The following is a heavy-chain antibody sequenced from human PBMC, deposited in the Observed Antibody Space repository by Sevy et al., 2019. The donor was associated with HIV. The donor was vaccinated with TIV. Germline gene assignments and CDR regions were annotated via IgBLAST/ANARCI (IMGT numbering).Heavy chain of an antibody. J-gene: IGHJ6*02. Sequence: GGSLRLSCAASGFTFSSYGMHWVRQAPGKGLERVAVIWYDGSNKYYADSVKGRFTISRDNSKNTLYLQMNSLRAEDTAVYYCARLKEDYYYYYGMDVWGQGTTVTVSS. CDR3: ARLKEDYYYYYGMDV. V-gene: IGHV3-33*01. CDR2: IWYDGSNK. CDR1: GFTFSSYG.